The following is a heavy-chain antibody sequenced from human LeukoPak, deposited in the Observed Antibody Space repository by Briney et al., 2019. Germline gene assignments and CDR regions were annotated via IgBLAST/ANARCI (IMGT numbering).Heavy chain of an antibody. CDR2: INPNNGDT. CDR1: GYTFTGYY. V-gene: IGHV1-2*02. J-gene: IGHJ4*02. Sequence: ASVKVSCKASGYTFTGYYIHWVRQAPGQGLEWMGWINPNNGDTNYAQKFQVRVTMTRDTSISTAYMDLRSLRSDDTAIYYCARDSPDGSGTYYNDSPDYWGQGTLVTVSS. CDR3: ARDSPDGSGTYYNDSPDY. D-gene: IGHD3-10*01.